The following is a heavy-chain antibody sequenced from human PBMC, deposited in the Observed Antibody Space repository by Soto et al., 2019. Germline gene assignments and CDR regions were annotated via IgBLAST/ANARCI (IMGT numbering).Heavy chain of an antibody. CDR2: ISGSGTDT. CDR3: AKDTSGWTENYFDS. V-gene: IGHV3-23*01. CDR1: GFTFKHYA. D-gene: IGHD6-19*01. Sequence: VLLLESGGDLVQPGGSLRLSCAASGFTFKHYAMSWVRQAPGKRLEWISGISGSGTDTYYADSVKGRFTISRDISQSTLFLQMNSLRAEDTAVYYCAKDTSGWTENYFDSGGQGTLVTVSS. J-gene: IGHJ4*02.